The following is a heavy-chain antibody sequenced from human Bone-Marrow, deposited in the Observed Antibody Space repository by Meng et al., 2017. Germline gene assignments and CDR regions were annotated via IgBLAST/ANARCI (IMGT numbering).Heavy chain of an antibody. CDR3: ARLNLGAPFDP. D-gene: IGHD3-16*01. V-gene: IGHV4-39*01. Sequence: QLQLQESGPGRVKPSETRPLTGTVSGGSIRSSGYYWGWVRQPPGKQLEFIGSFFYGRGAYYNPSLQSRVTISVDTSTNQLSLKVISVTAADTAVYYCARLNLGAPFDPWGQGTLVTVSS. CDR2: FFYGRGA. J-gene: IGHJ5*02. CDR1: GGSIRSSGYY.